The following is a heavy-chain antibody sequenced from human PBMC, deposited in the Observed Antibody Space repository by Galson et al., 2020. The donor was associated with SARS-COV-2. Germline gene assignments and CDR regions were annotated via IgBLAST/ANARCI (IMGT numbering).Heavy chain of an antibody. J-gene: IGHJ3*02. CDR3: ARGPFCNITTCPIEDAFDM. CDR2: IGTAGDA. Sequence: GGSLRLSCAASGFMFGTYDMHWVRQGAGRGLEYVSTIGTAGDAYYSASVQGRFVISRDNARNSLYLHMNNLRTGDTAVYFCARGPFCNITTCPIEDAFDMWGQGTVVTVSS. V-gene: IGHV3-13*04. D-gene: IGHD1-1*01. CDR1: GFMFGTYD.